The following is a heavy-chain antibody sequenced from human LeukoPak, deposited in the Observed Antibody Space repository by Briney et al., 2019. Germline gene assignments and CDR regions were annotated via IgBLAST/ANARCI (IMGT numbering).Heavy chain of an antibody. J-gene: IGHJ4*02. CDR2: ISSSSTI. CDR3: ARDPSFLGYCSSNSCYTGY. CDR1: GFTFSSYS. V-gene: IGHV3-48*04. D-gene: IGHD2-2*02. Sequence: GGSLRLSCAASGFTFSSYSMNWVRQAPGKGLEWVSYISSSSTIYYADSVKGRFTISRDNAKNSLYLQMNRLRAEDTAVYYCARDPSFLGYCSSNSCYTGYWGQGTLVTV.